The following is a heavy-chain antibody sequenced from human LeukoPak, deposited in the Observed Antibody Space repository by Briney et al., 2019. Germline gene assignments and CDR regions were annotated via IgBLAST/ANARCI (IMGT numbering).Heavy chain of an antibody. CDR1: GFSFSQYS. Sequence: NPGGSVRLSCVASGFSFSQYSMNWVRQAPGEGPEWLASISTSSSYIYYADSVKGRFTISRDNAENSLYLQLSSLTAEDTAVYFCTRAPGTGPLTVRWSGPFDVWGQGTMVTVSS. D-gene: IGHD3-3*01. CDR3: TRAPGTGPLTVRWSGPFDV. CDR2: ISTSSSYI. J-gene: IGHJ3*01. V-gene: IGHV3-21*06.